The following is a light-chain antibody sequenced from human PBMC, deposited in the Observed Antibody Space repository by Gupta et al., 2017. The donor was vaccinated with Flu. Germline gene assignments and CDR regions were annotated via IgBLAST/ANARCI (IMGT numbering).Light chain of an antibody. V-gene: IGLV1-47*01. CDR1: SSNIGSNY. J-gene: IGLJ3*02. CDR3: AAWDDSLSGGV. Sequence: QSVLTQPPPASGTPGQRATISCSGSSSNIGSNYVYWYQQLPGTAPKLLIYRNNQRPSGVPDRFSGSKSGTSASLAISGLRSEDEADYYCAAWDDSLSGGVFGGGTKLTVL. CDR2: RNN.